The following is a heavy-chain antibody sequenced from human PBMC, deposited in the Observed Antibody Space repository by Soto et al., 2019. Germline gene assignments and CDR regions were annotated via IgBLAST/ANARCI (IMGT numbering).Heavy chain of an antibody. CDR2: IYYSGST. Sequence: QLQLQESGPGLVKPSETLSLTCTVSGGSISSSSYYWGWIRQPPGKGLEWIGSIYYSGSTYYNPSLKSRVTISVDTSKNQFSRQLSSVTAADTAVYYCASRKYYYYYDGIDVWGQGTTVTVSS. CDR3: ASRKYYYYYDGIDV. V-gene: IGHV4-39*01. CDR1: GGSISSSSYY. J-gene: IGHJ6*02.